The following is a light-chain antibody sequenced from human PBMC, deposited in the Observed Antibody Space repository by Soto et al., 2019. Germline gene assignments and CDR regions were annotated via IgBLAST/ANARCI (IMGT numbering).Light chain of an antibody. Sequence: QSALTQPPSASGSPGQSVAISCTGTSSDVGGYNYVSWYQQHPGKAPKLMIYEVALRPSGISDRFSGSKSANTASLTISGLQPEDEADYYCSSYSSTNSLLVFGGGTKLTVL. CDR2: EVA. CDR3: SSYSSTNSLLV. CDR1: SSDVGGYNY. J-gene: IGLJ2*01. V-gene: IGLV2-8*01.